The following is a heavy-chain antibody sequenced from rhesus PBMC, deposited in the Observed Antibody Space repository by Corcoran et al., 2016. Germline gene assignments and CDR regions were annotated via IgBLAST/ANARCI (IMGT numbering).Heavy chain of an antibody. J-gene: IGHJ4*01. Sequence: QLQLQESGPGLVKHSETLSVTCAVSVGSLSRSSWSWLRHASGNGLEWIGYIYGSGSSTNYNHSLKSRVTLSVDTSKNQLSLKLSSGTAADTAVYYCASSKYSGNSAFDDWGQGVLVTVSS. CDR3: ASSKYSGNSAFDD. V-gene: IGHV4-169*02. CDR2: IYGSGSST. CDR1: VGSLSRSS. D-gene: IGHD1-44*01.